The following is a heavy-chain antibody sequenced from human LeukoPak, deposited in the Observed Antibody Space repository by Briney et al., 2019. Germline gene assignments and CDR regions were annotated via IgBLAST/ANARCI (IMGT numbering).Heavy chain of an antibody. J-gene: IGHJ5*02. CDR1: GDSISDYY. V-gene: IGHV4-4*07. Sequence: SETLSLTCSVSGDSISDYYWSWIRQPAGKGLEWIGRIYISGSTNYIPSLKSRVTMSIDTSKNQFSLKLSSVTAADTAVYYCARDPKGYGLPNNWFDPWGQGTLVTVPS. D-gene: IGHD4-17*01. CDR3: ARDPKGYGLPNNWFDP. CDR2: IYISGST.